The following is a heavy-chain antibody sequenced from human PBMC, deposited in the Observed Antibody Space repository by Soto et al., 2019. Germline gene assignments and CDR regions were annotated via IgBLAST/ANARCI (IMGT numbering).Heavy chain of an antibody. CDR1: GYTFTGNY. J-gene: IGHJ4*02. Sequence: ASVKVSCKASGYTFTGNYMHWVRQAPGQGLEWMGWINPNSGGTNYEQKFQGRVTMTRDTSISTAYMELSRLRSDDTAVYYCARGLDYYDSSGYFTTYYFDFWGQGALVTVSS. D-gene: IGHD3-22*01. CDR3: ARGLDYYDSSGYFTTYYFDF. V-gene: IGHV1-2*02. CDR2: INPNSGGT.